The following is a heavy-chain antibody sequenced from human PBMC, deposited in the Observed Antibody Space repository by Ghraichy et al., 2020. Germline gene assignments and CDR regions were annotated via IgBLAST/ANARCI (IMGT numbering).Heavy chain of an antibody. D-gene: IGHD6-13*01. V-gene: IGHV3-48*01. CDR1: GFSFSDYS. J-gene: IGHJ2*01. CDR3: ARLPLPRRAAVGDWYFDP. CDR2: ITGSGITI. Sequence: GGSLRLSCEGSGFSFSDYSMIWVRLTPRKALEWVAYITGSGITIFYTDSVKGRFTISRDNAKNSLYLQMNSLRAEDTAVYYCARLPLPRRAAVGDWYFDPCRRGMLVTVSS.